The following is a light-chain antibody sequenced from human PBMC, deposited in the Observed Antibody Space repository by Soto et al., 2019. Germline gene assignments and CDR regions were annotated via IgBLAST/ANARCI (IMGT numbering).Light chain of an antibody. CDR1: QSVSSSY. CDR2: RAS. CDR3: QQYGMPPWT. J-gene: IGKJ5*01. V-gene: IGKV3-20*01. Sequence: EIVLTQSPCTLSGSPGERATLSCRASQSVSSSYLAWYQQKPGQAPRLLIYRASSRATGIPDRFSGSGSGTDFTLAISRLEPEDFAVYYCQQYGMPPWTFGRGTRLEIK.